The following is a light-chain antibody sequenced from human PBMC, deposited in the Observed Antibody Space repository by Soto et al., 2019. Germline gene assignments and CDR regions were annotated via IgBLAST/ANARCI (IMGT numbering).Light chain of an antibody. CDR1: QGIRKD. CDR2: GAS. V-gene: IGKV1-17*01. CDR3: LQHNSYPLT. Sequence: DIQMTQSPSSLSASVGDRVTITCRASQGIRKDLCWYQQRPGKAPKRLIFGASSLQSGVPSRFSGSASGTEFTLTNSSLQPEDFATYFCLQHNSYPLTFGGGTKVELK. J-gene: IGKJ4*01.